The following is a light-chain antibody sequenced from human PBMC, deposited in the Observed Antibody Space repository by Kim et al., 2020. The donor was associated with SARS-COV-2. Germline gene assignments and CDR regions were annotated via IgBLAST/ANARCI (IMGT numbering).Light chain of an antibody. V-gene: IGLV3-1*01. Sequence: SYELTQPPSVSVSPGQTASITCSGDKLGDKYACWYQQKPGQSPVLVIYQDSKRPSGIPERFSGSNSGNTATLTISGTQAMDEADYCQAWDSSTALYVFGTGTKVTVL. CDR3: QAWDSSTALYV. CDR1: KLGDKY. CDR2: QDS. J-gene: IGLJ1*01.